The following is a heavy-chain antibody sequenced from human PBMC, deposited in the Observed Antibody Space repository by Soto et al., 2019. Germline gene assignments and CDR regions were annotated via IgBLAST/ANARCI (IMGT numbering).Heavy chain of an antibody. CDR1: GGSISSGGYY. D-gene: IGHD2-2*01. CDR2: IYYSGST. Sequence: SETLSLTCTVSGGSISSGGYYWSWIRQHPGKGLEWIGYIYYSGSTYYNPSLKSRVTISVDTSKNQFSLKLSSVTAADTAVYYCARVWASLHYYYYYGMDVWGQGTTVTVSS. CDR3: ARVWASLHYYYYYGMDV. V-gene: IGHV4-31*03. J-gene: IGHJ6*02.